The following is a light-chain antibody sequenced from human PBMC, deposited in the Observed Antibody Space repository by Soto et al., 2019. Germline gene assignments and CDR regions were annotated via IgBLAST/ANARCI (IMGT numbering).Light chain of an antibody. CDR2: GAS. CDR3: QQYDSSLGVT. J-gene: IGKJ4*01. Sequence: EIVLTQSPGTLSLSPGERATLSCRASQSVSSSYLAWYQQKPGQAPRLLIYGASSRATGIPDRFSGSGSGTDFTLTISRLQPEDYAVYYCQQYDSSLGVTFGGGTKVDIK. CDR1: QSVSSSY. V-gene: IGKV3-20*01.